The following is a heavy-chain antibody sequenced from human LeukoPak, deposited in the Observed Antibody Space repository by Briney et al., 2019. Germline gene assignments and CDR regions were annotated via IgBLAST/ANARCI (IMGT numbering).Heavy chain of an antibody. CDR2: LNPDSGGT. CDR3: ARGAHGGSYFLIDY. CDR1: GYTFTGYY. J-gene: IGHJ4*02. V-gene: IGHV1-2*02. Sequence: ASVKVSCKASGYTFTGYYMHWVRQAPGQGPEWMGWLNPDSGGTNYAQNFQARVTMTRDTSITTAYMELTRLTSDDTAVYYCARGAHGGSYFLIDYWGQGTLVTVSS. D-gene: IGHD1-26*01.